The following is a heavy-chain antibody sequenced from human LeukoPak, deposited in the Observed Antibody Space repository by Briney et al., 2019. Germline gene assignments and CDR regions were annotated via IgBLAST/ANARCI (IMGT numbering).Heavy chain of an antibody. J-gene: IGHJ6*02. Sequence: GGSLRLSCAASGFTFSSYAMHWVRQAPGKGLEWVAVISYDGSNKYYADSVRGRFTISRDNSKNTLYLQMNSLRAEDTAVYYCARDILVQPGPYYYYGMDVWGQGTTVTVSS. D-gene: IGHD2-8*02. CDR1: GFTFSSYA. CDR2: ISYDGSNK. V-gene: IGHV3-30-3*01. CDR3: ARDILVQPGPYYYYGMDV.